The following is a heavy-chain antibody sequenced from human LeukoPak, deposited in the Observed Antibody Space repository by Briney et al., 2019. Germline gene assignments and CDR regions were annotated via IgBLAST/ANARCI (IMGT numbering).Heavy chain of an antibody. CDR1: GFAFSGYW. Sequence: GGPLRLPCAASGFAFSGYWMHWVRQAPGKGLVWVSRINTDGSSTSYADSVKGRFTISRDNAKNTLYLQMNSLRVEDTAMYYCARHGYSFGLDYWGQGTLVTVSS. J-gene: IGHJ4*02. CDR3: ARHGYSFGLDY. D-gene: IGHD5-18*01. V-gene: IGHV3-74*01. CDR2: INTDGSST.